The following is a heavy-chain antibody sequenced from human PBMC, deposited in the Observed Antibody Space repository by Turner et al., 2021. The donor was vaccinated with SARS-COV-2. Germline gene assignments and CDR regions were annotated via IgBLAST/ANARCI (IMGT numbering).Heavy chain of an antibody. Sequence: HVPLHQWASGPFQPPAAVSLLFAGNGGCRSDYYWTWSRQPPGEGVEWIGDVQPDGTTYYNPSIKSRVSMSVDTSKNKFPMKLNAVTAADTAYYYGARGDDPRKSGVVWGQGTLVTVSS. CDR3: ARGDDPRKSGVV. J-gene: IGHJ4*02. V-gene: IGHV4-34*01. CDR1: GGCRSDYY. CDR2: VQPDGTT. D-gene: IGHD3-3*01.